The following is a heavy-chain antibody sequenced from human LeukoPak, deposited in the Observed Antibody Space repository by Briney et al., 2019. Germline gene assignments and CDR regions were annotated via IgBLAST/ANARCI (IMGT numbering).Heavy chain of an antibody. CDR3: AGTYCYDSSGYPYYFDY. CDR2: ISGSGGST. J-gene: IGHJ4*02. Sequence: GASLRLSCAASGFTFSSYAMSWVRQAPGKGLEWVSAISGSGGSTYYADSVKGRFTISRDNSKNTLYLQMNSLRAEDTAVYYCAGTYCYDSSGYPYYFDYWGQGTLVTVSS. CDR1: GFTFSSYA. V-gene: IGHV3-23*01. D-gene: IGHD3-22*01.